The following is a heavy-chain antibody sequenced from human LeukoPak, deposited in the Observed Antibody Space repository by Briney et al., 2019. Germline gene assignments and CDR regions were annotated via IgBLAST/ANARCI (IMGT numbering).Heavy chain of an antibody. CDR1: GYTFTNYG. CDR2: IIGNNGNT. D-gene: IGHD2-8*01. Sequence: ASVKVSCKASGYTFTNYGISWVRQAPGQGLEWMGYIIGNNGNTNYAQKFQGRVTMTTDTSTSTAYMELRSLRSDDTAVYYWARDQVPWGVLDFWGQGTLVTVSS. V-gene: IGHV1-18*01. CDR3: ARDQVPWGVLDF. J-gene: IGHJ4*02.